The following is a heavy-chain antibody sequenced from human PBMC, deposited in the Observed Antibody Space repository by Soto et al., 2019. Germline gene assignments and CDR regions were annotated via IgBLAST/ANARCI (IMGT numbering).Heavy chain of an antibody. D-gene: IGHD3-16*01. CDR1: GFTFGDYA. CDR2: IRRNAYGGTT. V-gene: IGHV3-49*04. Sequence: GGSLRLSCTTSGFTFGDYALSWVRQAPGKGLEWVGLIRRNAYGGTTDYAASVKGRFTISRDDSKSIAYLQMNSLRTEDTALYYCTRASSLDFDFWGQGTLVTVSS. J-gene: IGHJ4*02. CDR3: TRASSLDFDF.